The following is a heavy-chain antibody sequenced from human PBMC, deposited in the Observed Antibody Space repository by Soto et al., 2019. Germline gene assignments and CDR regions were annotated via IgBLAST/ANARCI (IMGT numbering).Heavy chain of an antibody. CDR3: ARAGGQWLAFDY. J-gene: IGHJ4*02. CDR1: GGSIRSGGSS. D-gene: IGHD6-19*01. CDR2: IFYGGNS. V-gene: IGHV4-31*03. Sequence: GQLQNWGQGRGKPSQTLSLTGTVSGGSIRSGGSSWSWIRQHPGKGLEWIGYIFYGGNSYYNPSLKSRVTISVDTSKNQFSLKLSSVTAADTAVYYCARAGGQWLAFDYWGQGTLVTVSS.